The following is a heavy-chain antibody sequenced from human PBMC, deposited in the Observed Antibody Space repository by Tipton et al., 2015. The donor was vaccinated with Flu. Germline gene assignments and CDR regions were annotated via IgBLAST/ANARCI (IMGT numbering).Heavy chain of an antibody. V-gene: IGHV4-59*11. CDR3: ARGSGSGTFVIFDY. D-gene: IGHD3-10*01. CDR2: IYFTGST. CDR1: GGSISSHY. Sequence: TLSLTCTVSGGSISSHYWSWIRQPPGKGLEWIGYIYFTGSTNYNPSLKSRVTMSVDTTKNQFSLKLSSVTAADTAVYYCARGSGSGTFVIFDYWGQGTLVAVSS. J-gene: IGHJ4*02.